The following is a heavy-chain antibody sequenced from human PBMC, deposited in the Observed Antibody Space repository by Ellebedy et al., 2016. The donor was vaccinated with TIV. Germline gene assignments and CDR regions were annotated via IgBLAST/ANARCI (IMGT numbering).Heavy chain of an antibody. D-gene: IGHD5-18*01. J-gene: IGHJ5*02. CDR3: AAAPTYSYGFS. CDR1: GYRFTSNW. Sequence: GESLKISCKGSGYRFTSNWIAWVRQMPGKGLEWMGVIYPDDSDTRYSPSFQGQVTISADKSIATAYLQCSSLQASDTAMYYCAAAPTYSYGFSWGQGALVTVSS. V-gene: IGHV5-51*01. CDR2: IYPDDSDT.